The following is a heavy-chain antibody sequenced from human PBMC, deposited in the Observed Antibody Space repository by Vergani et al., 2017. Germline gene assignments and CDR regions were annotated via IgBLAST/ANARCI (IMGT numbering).Heavy chain of an antibody. CDR1: GFTFRNYA. J-gene: IGHJ4*02. Sequence: EVQLVESGGHLVQPGGSLRLSCAASGFTFRNYAMTWVRQAPGKGLEWVSIISDNGGTTYYADSVKGRFTISRDNSKNTLHLQMNSLRADDTAVYYCTKGSRGYTGYFFDYWGQGTLATVSS. CDR3: TKGSRGYTGYFFDY. CDR2: ISDNGGTT. D-gene: IGHD5-12*01. V-gene: IGHV3-23*04.